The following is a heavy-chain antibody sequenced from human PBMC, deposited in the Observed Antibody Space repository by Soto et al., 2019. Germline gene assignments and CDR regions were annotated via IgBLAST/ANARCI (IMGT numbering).Heavy chain of an antibody. Sequence: GGSLRLSCAASGFTFSSYSMNWVRQAPGKGLEWVSSISSRSSYIYYADSVKGRFTISRATAKNSLYLQMNSLRAEDTSVYYCASEDPKMTTVTTIIDYWGQGTLVTVSS. D-gene: IGHD4-4*01. CDR2: ISSRSSYI. J-gene: IGHJ4*02. CDR1: GFTFSSYS. V-gene: IGHV3-21*01. CDR3: ASEDPKMTTVTTIIDY.